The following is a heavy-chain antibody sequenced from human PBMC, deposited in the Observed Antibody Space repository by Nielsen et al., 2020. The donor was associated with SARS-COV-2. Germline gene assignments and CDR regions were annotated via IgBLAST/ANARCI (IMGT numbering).Heavy chain of an antibody. Sequence: SETLSLTCAVYGGSFSGYYWSWIRQPPGKGLEWIGEINHSGSTNYNPSLKSRVTTSVDTSKNQFSLKLSSVTAADTAVYYCARVGGYFDYWGQGTLVTVSS. J-gene: IGHJ4*02. CDR1: GGSFSGYY. CDR2: INHSGST. CDR3: ARVGGYFDY. V-gene: IGHV4-34*01.